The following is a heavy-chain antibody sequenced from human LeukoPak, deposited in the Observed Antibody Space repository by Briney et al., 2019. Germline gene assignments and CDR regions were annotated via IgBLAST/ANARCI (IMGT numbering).Heavy chain of an antibody. Sequence: SETLSLTCFVSGYPINIDYSWGWIRQSPGKGLEWIGVISPKGITYYNPSLRGRVSISPDTSKNQFSLRLSSMTATDTAMYYCARGPGVYFDFSIGFGSGWFDPWGQGILVTVSS. CDR3: ARGPGVYFDFSIGFGSGWFDP. V-gene: IGHV4-38-2*02. J-gene: IGHJ5*02. D-gene: IGHD3-3*01. CDR2: ISPKGIT. CDR1: GYPINIDYS.